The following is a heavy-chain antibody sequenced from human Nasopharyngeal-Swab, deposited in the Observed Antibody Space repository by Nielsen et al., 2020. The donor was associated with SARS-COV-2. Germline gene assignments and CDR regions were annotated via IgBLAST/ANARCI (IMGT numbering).Heavy chain of an antibody. J-gene: IGHJ4*02. D-gene: IGHD2-21*01. V-gene: IGHV4-34*01. CDR3: ARIYGRLWGYFDY. Sequence: GSLRLSCAVYGGSFSGYYWSWIRQPPGKGLEWIGEINHGGSTNYNPSLKSRVTISVDTSKNQFSLKLSSLTAADTAVYYCARIYGRLWGYFDYWGQGALVTVSS. CDR2: INHGGST. CDR1: GGSFSGYY.